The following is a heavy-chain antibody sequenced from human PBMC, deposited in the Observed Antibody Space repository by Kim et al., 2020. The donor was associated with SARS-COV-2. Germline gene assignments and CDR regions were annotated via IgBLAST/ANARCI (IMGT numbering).Heavy chain of an antibody. CDR3: AKGYSSGWFVDWFDP. CDR2: ISGSSGST. D-gene: IGHD6-19*01. V-gene: IGHV3-23*01. CDR1: GFTFSSYA. Sequence: GGSLRLSRAASGFTFSSYAMSWVRQAPGKGLEWVSAISGSSGSTYYADSVKGRFTISRDNSKNTLYLQMNGLRAEDTAVYYCAKGYSSGWFVDWFDPWGQGTLVTVSS. J-gene: IGHJ5*02.